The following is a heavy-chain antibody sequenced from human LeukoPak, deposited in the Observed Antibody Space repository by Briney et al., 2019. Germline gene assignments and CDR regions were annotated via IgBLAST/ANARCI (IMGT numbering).Heavy chain of an antibody. CDR2: VYYTGGT. J-gene: IGHJ3*02. D-gene: IGHD4-11*01. CDR1: GASISTQY. CDR3: ANSLGSKNAFHI. Sequence: SETLSLTCTVSGASISTQYWTWIRQPPGKGLEWIGNVYYTGGTNYNPSLKSRVSISVDTSKNQFSLKLTSVTAADTAVYYCANSLGSKNAFHIWGQGTMVTVSS. V-gene: IGHV4-59*08.